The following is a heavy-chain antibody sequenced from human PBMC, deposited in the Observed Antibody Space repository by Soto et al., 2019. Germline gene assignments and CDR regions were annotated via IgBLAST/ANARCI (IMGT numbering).Heavy chain of an antibody. J-gene: IGHJ6*02. CDR2: IYNTGST. D-gene: IGHD6-19*01. V-gene: IGHV4-59*13. CDR1: GGAITNYY. CDR3: ARGRDSGFTYYGMDV. Sequence: QVQLQASGPGLVKPSETLTLSCTISGGAITNYYWSWIRQTPGKGLEWIGYIYNTGSTTYTPSLKRRATISVATSKTQCSLKLSSVTAADTAVYYWARGRDSGFTYYGMDVWGQGTTVTVSS.